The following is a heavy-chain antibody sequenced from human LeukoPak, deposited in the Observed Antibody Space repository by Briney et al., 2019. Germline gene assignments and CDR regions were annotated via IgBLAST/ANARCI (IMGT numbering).Heavy chain of an antibody. CDR1: GGSFSGYY. D-gene: IGHD2-15*01. CDR2: INHSGST. J-gene: IGHJ4*02. V-gene: IGHV4-34*01. Sequence: SETLSLTCAVYGGSFSGYYWSWIRQPPGKGLEWIAGINHSGSTNYNPSLKSRVTISVDTSKNQFSLNLSSVTAADTAVYYCARVGCSGGTCYSRDFDFWGQGTLVTVSS. CDR3: ARVGCSGGTCYSRDFDF.